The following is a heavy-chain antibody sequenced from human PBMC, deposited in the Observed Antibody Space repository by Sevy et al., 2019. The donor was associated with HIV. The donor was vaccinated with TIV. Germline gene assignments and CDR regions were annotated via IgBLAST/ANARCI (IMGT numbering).Heavy chain of an antibody. J-gene: IGHJ4*02. CDR1: GYTFANYG. CDR3: ARDGAFGYDILTGCDY. Sequence: ASVKVSCRASGYTFANYGFSWVRQAPGQALEWMGWISVVNGNTEHAHKFQGRLTMTTDTSTTTAYMGLRSLTFDDTAVYYCARDGAFGYDILTGCDYWGQGTLVTVSS. D-gene: IGHD3-9*01. CDR2: ISVVNGNT. V-gene: IGHV1-18*04.